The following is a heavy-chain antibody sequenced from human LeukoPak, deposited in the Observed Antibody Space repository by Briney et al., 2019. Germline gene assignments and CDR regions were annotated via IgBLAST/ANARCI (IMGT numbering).Heavy chain of an antibody. CDR3: TTGYYYDSSGYRTSY. Sequence: PGGSLRLSCAASGFTFSSYEMNWVRQAPGKGLEWVGRIKSKTDGGTTDYAAPVKGRFTISRDDSKNTLYLQMNSLKTEDTAVYYCTTGYYYDSSGYRTSYWGQGTLVTVSS. CDR1: GFTFSSYE. D-gene: IGHD3-22*01. CDR2: IKSKTDGGTT. V-gene: IGHV3-15*01. J-gene: IGHJ4*02.